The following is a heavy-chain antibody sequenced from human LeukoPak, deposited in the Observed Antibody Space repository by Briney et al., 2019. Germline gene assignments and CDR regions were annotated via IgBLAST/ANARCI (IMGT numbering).Heavy chain of an antibody. Sequence: GGSLRLMCAASGFIFEESTMHWVRQAPGKGLEWVSLINWDGGTTQYGGSMKGRFTISRDNSKSSLFLQLNSLTSDDTAFDYCATGDVDSPMNFYHWGQGTLVTVSS. CDR1: GFIFEEST. V-gene: IGHV3-43*01. CDR3: ATGDVDSPMNFYH. J-gene: IGHJ4*02. CDR2: INWDGGTT. D-gene: IGHD5-18*01.